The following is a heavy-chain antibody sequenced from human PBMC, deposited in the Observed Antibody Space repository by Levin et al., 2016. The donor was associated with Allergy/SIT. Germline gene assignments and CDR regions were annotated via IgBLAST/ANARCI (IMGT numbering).Heavy chain of an antibody. J-gene: IGHJ5*02. Sequence: SETLSLTCTVSGGSISSSSYYWGWIRQPPGKGLEWIGSIYYSGSTYYNPSLKSRVTISVDTSKNQFSLKLSSVTAADTAVYYCANRGWYHWFDPWGQGTLVTVSS. CDR3: ANRGWYHWFDP. D-gene: IGHD6-19*01. CDR1: GGSISSSSYY. V-gene: IGHV4-39*01. CDR2: IYYSGST.